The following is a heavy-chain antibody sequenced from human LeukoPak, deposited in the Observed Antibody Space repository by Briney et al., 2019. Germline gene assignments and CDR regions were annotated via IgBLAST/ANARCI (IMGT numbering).Heavy chain of an antibody. V-gene: IGHV1-8*01. D-gene: IGHD6-13*01. J-gene: IGHJ6*02. CDR1: GYTFTSYD. CDR2: MNPNSGNT. Sequence: GASVKVSCKASGYTFTSYDINWVRQAAGQGLEWMGWMNPNSGNTGYAQKFQGRVTMTRNTSISTAYMELSSLRSEDTAVYYCARGPSSSWSLYYYYGMDVWGQGTTVTVSS. CDR3: ARGPSSSWSLYYYYGMDV.